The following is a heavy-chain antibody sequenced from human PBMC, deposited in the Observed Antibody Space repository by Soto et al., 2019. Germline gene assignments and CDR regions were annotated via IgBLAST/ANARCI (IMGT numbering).Heavy chain of an antibody. V-gene: IGHV3-30*18. CDR2: ISDDGDKR. Sequence: LRLSCVGSGFTFSNYGMHWVRQPPGKGLEWVALISDDGDKRYYADSVRGRLIISRDNSKDTLYLQMNSLGPDDTAVYFCAKARVRIVGANSFDYWGQGTPVTVSS. CDR1: GFTFSNYG. CDR3: AKARVRIVGANSFDY. D-gene: IGHD1-26*01. J-gene: IGHJ4*02.